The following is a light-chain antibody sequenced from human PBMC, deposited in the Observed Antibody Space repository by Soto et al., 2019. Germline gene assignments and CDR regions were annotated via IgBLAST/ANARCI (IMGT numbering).Light chain of an antibody. J-gene: IGKJ2*01. Sequence: DIHMTQSPSTLSASVGDRVTITCRASQTISSWLAWYQQKPGKAPKLLIYKASTLESGVPSRFSGSGSGTEFTLTISSLQPDDFATYYCQQYNTYPYTFGEGTKVDI. CDR3: QQYNTYPYT. CDR1: QTISSW. CDR2: KAS. V-gene: IGKV1-5*03.